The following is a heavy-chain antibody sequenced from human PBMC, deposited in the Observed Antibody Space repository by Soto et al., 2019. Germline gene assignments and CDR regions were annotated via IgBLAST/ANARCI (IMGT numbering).Heavy chain of an antibody. Sequence: QLQLQESGPGLVKPSETLSLTCTVSGGSIISSGYFWGWIRQPPGKGLEWIGTIYYSGSTYYNPSLKSRVTISVDTSKNQFSLKLSSVTAADTAVYYCARPYCSTTSCEVKNWFDPWGQGTLVTVSS. CDR1: GGSIISSGYF. D-gene: IGHD2-2*01. J-gene: IGHJ5*02. CDR2: IYYSGST. V-gene: IGHV4-39*01. CDR3: ARPYCSTTSCEVKNWFDP.